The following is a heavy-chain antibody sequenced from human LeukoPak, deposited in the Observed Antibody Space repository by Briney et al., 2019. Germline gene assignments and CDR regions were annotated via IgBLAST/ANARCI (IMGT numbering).Heavy chain of an antibody. CDR3: ARWSSIAAQYFDY. J-gene: IGHJ4*02. D-gene: IGHD6-6*01. CDR1: GGSFSGYY. CDR2: INHSGST. Sequence: PSETLSLTCAVYGGSFSGYYWSWIRQPPGKGLEWIGEINHSGSTNYNPSLQSRVTISVDTSKNQFSLKLSSVTAADTAVYYCARWSSIAAQYFDYWGQGTLVTVSS. V-gene: IGHV4-34*01.